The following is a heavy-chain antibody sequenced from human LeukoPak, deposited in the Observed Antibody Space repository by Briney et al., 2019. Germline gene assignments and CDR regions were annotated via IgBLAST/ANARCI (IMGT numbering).Heavy chain of an antibody. CDR3: ARGASGYYMDV. CDR1: GFTFISYC. CDR2: ISSSSSTI. J-gene: IGHJ6*03. V-gene: IGHV3-48*01. Sequence: GGSLRLSCAASGFTFISYCMNWVRQAPGKGLEWVSYISSSSSTIYYADSVKGRFTIYRDNAKNSLYLQMNSLRAEDTAVYYCARGASGYYMDVWGKGTTVTVSS.